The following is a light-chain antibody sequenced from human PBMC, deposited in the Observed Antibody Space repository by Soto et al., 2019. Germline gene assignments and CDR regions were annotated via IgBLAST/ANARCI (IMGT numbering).Light chain of an antibody. J-gene: IGKJ4*01. CDR1: QSVSSSS. Sequence: EIVLTQSPGTLSLSPGERATLSCRASQSVSSSSLAWYQQKPGQAPRLLIYCASNRATGIPDRFSGSWSGTDFTLNISRLESEDFGVYYCQQYGRSPLTFGGGTKVEIK. CDR3: QQYGRSPLT. CDR2: CAS. V-gene: IGKV3-20*01.